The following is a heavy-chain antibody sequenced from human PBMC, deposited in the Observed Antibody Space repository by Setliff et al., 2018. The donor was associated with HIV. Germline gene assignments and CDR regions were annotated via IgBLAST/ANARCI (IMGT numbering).Heavy chain of an antibody. CDR2: FDPEDGET. J-gene: IGHJ3*02. D-gene: IGHD5-18*01. V-gene: IGHV1-24*01. CDR1: GYTLTELS. Sequence: ASVKVSCKVSGYTLTELSRHWVRQAPGKGLEWMGGFDPEDGETIYAQKFQGRVTMTEDTSTDTACMELSSLRSEDTAVYYCARDSSLVDTAMVTTLDAFDIWGQGTMVTVSS. CDR3: ARDSSLVDTAMVTTLDAFDI.